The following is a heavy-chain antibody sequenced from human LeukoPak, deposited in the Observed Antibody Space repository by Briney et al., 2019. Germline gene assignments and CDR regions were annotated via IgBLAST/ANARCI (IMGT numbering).Heavy chain of an antibody. CDR1: GFTFSSYA. V-gene: IGHV3-23*01. Sequence: PGGSLRVSCAASGFTFSSYAMDWVRQAPGKGLEWVSAISGSDGRTYYADSVKGRFTISRDNSKNTLYLQMNSLRAEDTAVYYCARGGYYGSGRQYFGYWGQGTLVTVSS. CDR2: ISGSDGRT. CDR3: ARGGYYGSGRQYFGY. D-gene: IGHD3-10*01. J-gene: IGHJ4*02.